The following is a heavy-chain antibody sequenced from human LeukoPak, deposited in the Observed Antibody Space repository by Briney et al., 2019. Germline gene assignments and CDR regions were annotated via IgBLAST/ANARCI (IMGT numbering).Heavy chain of an antibody. CDR2: IRYDGSNK. D-gene: IGHD1-26*01. CDR1: GFTFSSYG. V-gene: IGHV3-30*02. CDR3: AKVLYSGSYGSVRNIDY. Sequence: PGGSLRLSCAASGFTFSSYGMHWVRQAPGKGLEWVAFIRYDGSNKYYADSVKGRFTISRDNSKNTLYLQMNSLRAEDTAVYYCAKVLYSGSYGSVRNIDYWGQGTLVTVSS. J-gene: IGHJ4*02.